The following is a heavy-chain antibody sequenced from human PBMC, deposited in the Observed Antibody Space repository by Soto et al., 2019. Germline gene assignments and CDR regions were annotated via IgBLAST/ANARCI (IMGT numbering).Heavy chain of an antibody. CDR3: ARDLGCTNGVCYHDAFDI. D-gene: IGHD2-8*01. J-gene: IGHJ3*02. V-gene: IGHV1-18*01. Sequence: ASVKVSCKASGYTFTSYGISWVRQAPGQGLEWMGWISAYNGNTNYAQKLQGRVTMTTDTSTSTAYMGLRSLRSDDTAVYYCARDLGCTNGVCYHDAFDIWGQGTMVTVSS. CDR1: GYTFTSYG. CDR2: ISAYNGNT.